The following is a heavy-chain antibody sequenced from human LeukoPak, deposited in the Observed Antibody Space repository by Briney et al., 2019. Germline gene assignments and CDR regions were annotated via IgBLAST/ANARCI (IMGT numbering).Heavy chain of an antibody. J-gene: IGHJ4*02. D-gene: IGHD2-2*01. CDR3: AKDAPVNIVVVPAANS. Sequence: PGGSLRLSCAASGFTFSSYLMHWVRQAPGKGLVWVSRINSDGSSTSYADSVKGRFTISRDNSKNTLYLQMNSLRAEDTAVYYCAKDAPVNIVVVPAANSWGQGTLVTVSS. CDR2: INSDGSST. V-gene: IGHV3-74*01. CDR1: GFTFSSYL.